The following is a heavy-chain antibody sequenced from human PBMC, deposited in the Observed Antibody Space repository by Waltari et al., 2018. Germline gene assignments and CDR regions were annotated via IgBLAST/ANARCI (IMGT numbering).Heavy chain of an antibody. CDR2: IYYSGST. J-gene: IGHJ6*02. Sequence: QVQLQESGPGLVKPSETLSLTCPVPGGSISSSYWSWIRQPPGKGLEWIGDIYYSGSTNYNTSLKSRVTISVDTSKNQFSLKLSSVTAADTAVYYCAREVVDTAMVPYYYYGMDVWGQGTTVTVSS. V-gene: IGHV4-59*01. CDR3: AREVVDTAMVPYYYYGMDV. CDR1: GGSISSSY. D-gene: IGHD5-18*01.